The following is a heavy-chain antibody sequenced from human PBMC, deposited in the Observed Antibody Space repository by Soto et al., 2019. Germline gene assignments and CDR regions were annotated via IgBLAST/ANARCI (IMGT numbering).Heavy chain of an antibody. CDR1: GFTFSDHY. J-gene: IGHJ6*02. D-gene: IGHD6-6*01. CDR2: TRNKANSYTT. Sequence: GGSLRLSCAASGFTFSDHYMDWVRQAPGKGLEWVGRTRNKANSYTTEYAASVKGRFTISRDDSKNSRYLQMNSLKTEDTAVYYCATSLGYSSSSRKNYYYYYGMDVWGQGTTVTVSS. V-gene: IGHV3-72*01. CDR3: ATSLGYSSSSRKNYYYYYGMDV.